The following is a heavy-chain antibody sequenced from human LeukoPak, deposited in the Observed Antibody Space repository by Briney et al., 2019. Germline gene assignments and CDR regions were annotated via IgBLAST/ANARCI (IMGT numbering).Heavy chain of an antibody. D-gene: IGHD2/OR15-2a*01. CDR3: VSFYEAY. Sequence: GGSLRLSCAASGNYWMHWVRQAPGKGLVWVSHINSVGSWTSYADSVKGRFTISKDNAKNTVYLQMNNLRAEDTAVYYCVSFYEAYWGRGTLVTVSS. V-gene: IGHV3-74*01. J-gene: IGHJ4*02. CDR1: GNYW. CDR2: INSVGSWT.